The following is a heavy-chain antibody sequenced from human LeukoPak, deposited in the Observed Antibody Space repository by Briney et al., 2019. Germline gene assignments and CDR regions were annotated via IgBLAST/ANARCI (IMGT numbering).Heavy chain of an antibody. V-gene: IGHV4-4*07. CDR2: IYTSGGT. Sequence: SETLSLTCTVSDGSISSYYWSWIRQPAGKGLEWIGRIYTSGGTNYNPSLKSRITMSVDTSKNHFSLKLSSVTAADTAVYYCASLNPAQDAFNIWGQRTMVTVSS. D-gene: IGHD1-14*01. CDR1: DGSISSYY. CDR3: ASLNPAQDAFNI. J-gene: IGHJ3*02.